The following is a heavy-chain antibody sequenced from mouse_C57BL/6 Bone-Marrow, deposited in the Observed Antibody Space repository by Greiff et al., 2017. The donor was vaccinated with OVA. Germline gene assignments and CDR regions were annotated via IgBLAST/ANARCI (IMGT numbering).Heavy chain of an antibody. V-gene: IGHV1-18*01. CDR3: ATAYYSNRYWYFDV. CDR2: INPNNGGT. J-gene: IGHJ1*03. D-gene: IGHD2-5*01. Sequence: VQLKQSGPELVKPGASVKIPCKASGYTFTDYNMDWVKQSHGKSLEWIGDINPNNGGTIYNQKFKGKATLTVDKSSSTAYMELRSLTSEDTAVYYCATAYYSNRYWYFDVWGTGTTVTVSS. CDR1: GYTFTDYN.